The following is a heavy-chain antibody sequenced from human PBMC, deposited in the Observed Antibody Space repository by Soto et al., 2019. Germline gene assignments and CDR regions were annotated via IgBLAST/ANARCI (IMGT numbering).Heavy chain of an antibody. Sequence: QVQLQESGPGLVKPSQTLSLTCTVSGGSISSGDYYWRWIRQPPGNGLEWIGYIYYSGSTYYNPSLKSRVTISVDTSKNQFSLKLSSVTAADPAVYYCARILRFLEWSYDYWGQGTLVTVSS. CDR1: GGSISSGDYY. CDR2: IYYSGST. V-gene: IGHV4-30-4*01. J-gene: IGHJ4*02. D-gene: IGHD3-3*01. CDR3: ARILRFLEWSYDY.